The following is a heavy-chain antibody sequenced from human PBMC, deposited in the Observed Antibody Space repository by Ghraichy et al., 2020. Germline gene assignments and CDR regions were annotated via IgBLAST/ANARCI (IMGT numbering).Heavy chain of an antibody. J-gene: IGHJ6*02. CDR3: ANAPHSSGWSRYSNYAMDV. Sequence: GGSLRLSCVASGFTFSNYGMYWVRQAPGKGLEWVAVISYDGSNKYYVDSVKGRFTISRDNSKNTLSLEMNSLRAEDTAVYYCANAPHSSGWSRYSNYAMDVWGQGTTVTVSS. CDR2: ISYDGSNK. D-gene: IGHD6-19*01. V-gene: IGHV3-30*18. CDR1: GFTFSNYG.